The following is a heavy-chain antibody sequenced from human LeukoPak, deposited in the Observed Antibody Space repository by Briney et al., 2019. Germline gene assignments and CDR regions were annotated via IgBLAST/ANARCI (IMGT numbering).Heavy chain of an antibody. Sequence: GESLKISCKGSGYSFTSYWIGWVRQMPGKNLEWMGIIYPGDSDTRYSPSFQGQVTISDDKSISTAYLQWSSLKASDTAMYYCARPGGFWSGPQPPDYWGQGTLVTVSS. V-gene: IGHV5-51*01. CDR3: ARPGGFWSGPQPPDY. D-gene: IGHD3-3*01. CDR1: GYSFTSYW. CDR2: IYPGDSDT. J-gene: IGHJ4*02.